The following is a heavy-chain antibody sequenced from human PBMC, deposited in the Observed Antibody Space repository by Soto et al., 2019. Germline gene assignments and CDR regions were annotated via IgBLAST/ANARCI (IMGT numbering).Heavy chain of an antibody. CDR2: ISSDGNNQ. J-gene: IGHJ3*02. D-gene: IGHD3-10*01. CDR1: GFTSSSFV. V-gene: IGHV3-30*18. CDR3: AKERGVLDAFDI. Sequence: ESGGGVVQPGTSLRLSCAASGFTSSSFVIHWVRQAPGKGLEWLAVISSDGNNQYYADSVKGRFTISRDNSKKTLYLQVNSLRAEDTAVYFCAKERGVLDAFDIWGQGTMVTVS.